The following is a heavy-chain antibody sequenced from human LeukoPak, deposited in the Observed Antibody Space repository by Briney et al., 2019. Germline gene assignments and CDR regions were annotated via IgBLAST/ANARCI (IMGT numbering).Heavy chain of an antibody. CDR2: IYYSGST. CDR1: GGSISSYY. J-gene: IGHJ4*02. D-gene: IGHD3-10*01. Sequence: SETLSLTCTVSGGSISSYYWSWIRQPPGKGLEWIGYIYYSGSTNYKPSLKSRVTISVDTSKNQFSLKLTSVTAADTAVYYCARELWFGEFHFDYWGQGILVSVSS. CDR3: ARELWFGEFHFDY. V-gene: IGHV4-59*12.